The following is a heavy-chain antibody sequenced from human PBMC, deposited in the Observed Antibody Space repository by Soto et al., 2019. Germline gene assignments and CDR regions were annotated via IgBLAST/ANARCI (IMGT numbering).Heavy chain of an antibody. Sequence: EVQLVESGGGLVQPGGSLRLSCAASGFTCSTYSMNWVRQAPGKGLEWVSYISYATDTIYYADSVKGRFTIYRDNAKNSLYLQMNSLRDEDTAMYDCAREMATITEIDYWGQGSLVTVS. CDR2: ISYATDTI. CDR1: GFTCSTYS. J-gene: IGHJ4*02. CDR3: AREMATITEIDY. D-gene: IGHD5-12*01. V-gene: IGHV3-48*02.